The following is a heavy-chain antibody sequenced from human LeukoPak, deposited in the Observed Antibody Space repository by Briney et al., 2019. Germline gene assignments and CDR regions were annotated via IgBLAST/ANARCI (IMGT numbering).Heavy chain of an antibody. CDR3: ARSWKGSGSYAYNWFDL. CDR1: GGSFSGYY. Sequence: SETLSLTCAVYGGSFSGYYWSWIRQPPGKGLEWIGEINHSGSTNYNPSLKSRVTISVDTSKNQFSLKLSSVTAADTAVYYCARSWKGSGSYAYNWFDLWGQGTLVTVSS. J-gene: IGHJ5*02. D-gene: IGHD3-10*01. V-gene: IGHV4-34*01. CDR2: INHSGST.